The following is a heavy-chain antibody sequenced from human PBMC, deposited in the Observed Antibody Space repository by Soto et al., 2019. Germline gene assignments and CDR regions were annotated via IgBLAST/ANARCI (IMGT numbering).Heavy chain of an antibody. CDR3: ARSSYGGPNPWDIVVGYYGMDV. V-gene: IGHV1-18*01. CDR1: GYTFTSYG. J-gene: IGHJ6*02. Sequence: VASVKVSCKASGYTFTSYGISWVRQAPGQGLEWMGWISAYNGNTNYAQKLQGRVTMTTDTSTSTAYMELRSLRSDDTAVYYCARSSYGGPNPWDIVVGYYGMDVWGQGTTVTVSS. CDR2: ISAYNGNT. D-gene: IGHD2-15*01.